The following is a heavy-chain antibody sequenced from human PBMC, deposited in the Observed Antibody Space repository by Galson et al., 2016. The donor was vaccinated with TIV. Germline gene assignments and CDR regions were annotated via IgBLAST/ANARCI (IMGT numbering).Heavy chain of an antibody. J-gene: IGHJ3*02. D-gene: IGHD7-27*01. CDR1: GGSTINYY. Sequence: SETLSLTCTVSGGSTINYYVNWIRQPPGKGLEWIGYISDSGYTNKNPSLKSRVTLSVDTSKNEISLNLTSVTAADTAVYYCARDLGLSAFDIWGQGTVVTVSS. CDR3: ARDLGLSAFDI. CDR2: ISDSGYT. V-gene: IGHV4-59*01.